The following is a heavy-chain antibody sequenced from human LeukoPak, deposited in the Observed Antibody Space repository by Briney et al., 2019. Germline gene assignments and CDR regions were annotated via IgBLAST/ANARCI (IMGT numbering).Heavy chain of an antibody. J-gene: IGHJ5*02. CDR3: AKDISSGWFDP. D-gene: IGHD1-1*01. Sequence: PGGSLRLSCAASGFTFTNYAMTWFRRAPGKGLEWVSTISGSGASTYYADSVKGRFTISRDNSKNTLYMQMNSLRAEDTAAYYCAKDISSGWFDPWGQGTLVTVSS. CDR2: ISGSGAST. V-gene: IGHV3-23*01. CDR1: GFTFTNYA.